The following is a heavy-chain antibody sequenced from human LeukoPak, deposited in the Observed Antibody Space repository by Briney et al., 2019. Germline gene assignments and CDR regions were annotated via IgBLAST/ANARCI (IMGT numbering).Heavy chain of an antibody. D-gene: IGHD7-27*01. CDR2: ITDVGDRA. CDR3: TKDQDFRLGSMDF. V-gene: IGHV3-23*01. J-gene: IGHJ4*02. CDR1: GFSFRTYA. Sequence: GGSLRLSCGTSGFSFRTYAMTWVRQAPGKGLEWVSTITDVGDRALYIDSVRGRFTIFRDDSKNTLYLQMNSLRAEDTAVYYCTKDQDFRLGSMDFWGQRTLVTVSS.